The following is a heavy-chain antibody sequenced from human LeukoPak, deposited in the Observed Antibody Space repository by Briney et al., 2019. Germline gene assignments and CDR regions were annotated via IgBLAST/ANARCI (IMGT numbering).Heavy chain of an antibody. J-gene: IGHJ4*02. V-gene: IGHV3-23*01. Sequence: PGGSLRLSCVASEFTFSSYWMTWVRQAPGKGLEWVSAISGSGGSTYYADSVKGRFTISRDNSKNTLYLQMNSLRAEDTAVYYCAKDMGYSSSWYGLGYYFDYWGQGTLVTVSS. D-gene: IGHD6-13*01. CDR2: ISGSGGST. CDR1: EFTFSSYW. CDR3: AKDMGYSSSWYGLGYYFDY.